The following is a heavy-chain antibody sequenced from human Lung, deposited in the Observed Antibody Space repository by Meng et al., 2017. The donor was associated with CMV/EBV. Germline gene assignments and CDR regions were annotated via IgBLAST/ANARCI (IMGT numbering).Heavy chain of an antibody. CDR3: AKGHWGCSSTSCYLDAFDI. CDR2: ISGSGGST. J-gene: IGHJ3*02. V-gene: IGHV3-23*01. CDR1: GFTFSSYA. Sequence: GGSXRLXCAASGFTFSSYAMSWVRQAPGKGLEWVSAISGSGGSTYYADSVKGRFTISRDNSKNTLYLQMNSLRAEDTAVYYCAKGHWGCSSTSCYLDAFDIWGHGTIVTVSS. D-gene: IGHD2-2*01.